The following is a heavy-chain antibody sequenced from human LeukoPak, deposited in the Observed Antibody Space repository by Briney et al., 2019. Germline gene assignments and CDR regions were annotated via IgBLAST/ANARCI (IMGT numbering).Heavy chain of an antibody. D-gene: IGHD1-26*01. CDR2: ISWSSGSI. J-gene: IGHJ4*02. Sequence: PGGSLRLSCGASGFTFDVYAMHWVRQAPGKGLEWVSGISWSSGSIGYADAVKGPFTISGDNAKTSLYLQISSLRAEATVLYCGAKSPRATSNLFDYWGQGTLVTVSS. CDR1: GFTFDVYA. V-gene: IGHV3-9*01. CDR3: AKSPRATSNLFDY.